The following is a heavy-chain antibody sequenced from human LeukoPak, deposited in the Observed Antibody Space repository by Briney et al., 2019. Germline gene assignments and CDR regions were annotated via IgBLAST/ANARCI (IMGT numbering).Heavy chain of an antibody. V-gene: IGHV3-48*03. CDR1: GFTFSSYE. Sequence: GGSLRLSCAASGFTFSSYEMNWVRQAPGKGPEWVSYISSGSTIYDADSVRGRFTISRDNAKNSLYLQMNSLRAEDTAVYYCARESIAVAGAPFDYWGQGTLVTVSS. CDR3: ARESIAVAGAPFDY. D-gene: IGHD6-19*01. CDR2: ISSGSTI. J-gene: IGHJ4*02.